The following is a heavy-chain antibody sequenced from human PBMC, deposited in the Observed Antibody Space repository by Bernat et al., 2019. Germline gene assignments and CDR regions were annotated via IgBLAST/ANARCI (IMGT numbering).Heavy chain of an antibody. J-gene: IGHJ4*02. D-gene: IGHD2-21*01. CDR3: ARDLDPAQLYSIPHFDF. Sequence: QVQLVESGAEVKKPGASVKIPCKASGYTFTHGISWVRQAPGQGLEWMGWISPYNRNTNYAQKIQGRVTMTTDTSTSTAYMELRSLRSDDTAVYYCARDLDPAQLYSIPHFDFWGQGTLVTVSS. V-gene: IGHV1-18*01. CDR2: ISPYNRNT. CDR1: GYTFTHG.